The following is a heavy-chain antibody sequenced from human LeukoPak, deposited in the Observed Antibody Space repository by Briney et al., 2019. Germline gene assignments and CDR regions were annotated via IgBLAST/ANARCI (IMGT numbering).Heavy chain of an antibody. J-gene: IGHJ4*02. CDR2: INHSGST. Sequence: SETLSLTCAVYGGSFSGYYWSWIRQPPGKGLEWIGEINHSGSTNYNPSLKSRVTISVDTSKNQFSLKLSSVTAADTAVYYCARGLDYYDSSGYSPYYFDYWGQGTLVTVSS. CDR3: ARGLDYYDSSGYSPYYFDY. D-gene: IGHD3-22*01. CDR1: GGSFSGYY. V-gene: IGHV4-34*01.